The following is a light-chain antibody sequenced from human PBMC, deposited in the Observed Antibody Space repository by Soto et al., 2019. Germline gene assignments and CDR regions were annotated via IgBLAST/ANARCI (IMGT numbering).Light chain of an antibody. CDR1: SSNIGSNT. CDR2: SNN. CDR3: AAWDDSLNGPVV. J-gene: IGLJ2*01. Sequence: VVTQPPSASGTPGQRVTISCSGSSSNIGSNTVNWYQQLPGTAPKLLIYSNNQRPSGVPDRFSGSKSGTSASLAISGLQSEDEADYYCAAWDDSLNGPVVFGGGTKVTVL. V-gene: IGLV1-44*01.